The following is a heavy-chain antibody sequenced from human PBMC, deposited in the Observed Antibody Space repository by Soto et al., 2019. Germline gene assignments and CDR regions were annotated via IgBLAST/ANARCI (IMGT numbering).Heavy chain of an antibody. CDR3: ARRSDLQQRWAFDI. D-gene: IGHD6-13*01. Sequence: QVQLEESGGGLVKPGGSLRLSCVASGFTFSDYYMSWIRQGPGKGLERVSYISSSGNAIYYADSVKGRFTISRDNDKNSQYLQMNSLRAEDTAVYYCARRSDLQQRWAFDIWGQGTMVTVSS. V-gene: IGHV3-11*01. CDR1: GFTFSDYY. J-gene: IGHJ3*02. CDR2: ISSSGNAI.